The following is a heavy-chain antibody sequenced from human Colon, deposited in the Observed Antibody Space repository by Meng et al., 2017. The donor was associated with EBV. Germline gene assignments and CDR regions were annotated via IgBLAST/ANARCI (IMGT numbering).Heavy chain of an antibody. V-gene: IGHV3-23*01. D-gene: IGHD2-2*01. J-gene: IGHJ4*02. CDR1: GFTPSSKT. CDR2: FSGSSGAA. Sequence: GQLLGSGVGLRPPGASLTLSCAASGFTPSSKTMCWVRQAPGKGLEWVSTFSGSSGAAYYADSVKGRFTISRDNSKNTLYLQMNSLKAEDTAVYYCAKKESSGYQPYDYWGQGTLVTVSS. CDR3: AKKESSGYQPYDY.